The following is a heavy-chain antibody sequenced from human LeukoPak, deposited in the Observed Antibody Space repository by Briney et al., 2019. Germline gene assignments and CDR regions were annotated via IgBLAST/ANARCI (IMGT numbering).Heavy chain of an antibody. V-gene: IGHV4-38-2*02. CDR3: ARAELELRWFDP. Sequence: PAETLSLTCTVSGYSISSGYYWGWIRQPPGKGLEWIGSIYHSGSTYYNPSLKSRVTISVDTSKNQFSLKLSSVTAADTAVNYCARAELELRWFDPWGQGTLVTVSS. CDR1: GYSISSGYY. D-gene: IGHD1-7*01. CDR2: IYHSGST. J-gene: IGHJ5*02.